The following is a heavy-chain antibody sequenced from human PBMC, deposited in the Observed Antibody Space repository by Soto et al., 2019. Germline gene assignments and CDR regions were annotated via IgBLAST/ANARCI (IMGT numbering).Heavy chain of an antibody. V-gene: IGHV1-2*04. CDR1: GYTFTGYY. CDR2: INPNSGGT. J-gene: IGHJ4*02. CDR3: ARFSSTWYYFEY. D-gene: IGHD6-6*01. Sequence: QVHLVQSGAEVKKPGASVKVSCKASGYTFTGYYIHWVRQAPGQGLEWMGWINPNSGGTKYAQKFQGCVTMTRDTSISTAYMELSRLTSDDTAVYYCARFSSTWYYFEYWGQGTLVTVSS.